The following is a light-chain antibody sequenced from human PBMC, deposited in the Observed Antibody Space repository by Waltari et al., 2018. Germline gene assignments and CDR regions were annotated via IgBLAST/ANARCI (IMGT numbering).Light chain of an antibody. CDR1: QSVTSIP. J-gene: IGKJ4*01. V-gene: IGKV3-20*01. CDR2: GTS. CDR3: QQYDGEVVT. Sequence: EIVLTQSPGTLSLSPGERATLSWRASQSVTSIPLSWYQQKLGQAPRLLIYGTSSRATGTPDRFSGSGSGTDFTLTISRLEPEDVAVYYCQQYDGEVVTFGGGTKVEI.